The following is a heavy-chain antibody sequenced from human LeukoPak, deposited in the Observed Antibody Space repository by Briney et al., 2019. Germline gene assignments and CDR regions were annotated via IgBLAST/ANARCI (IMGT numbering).Heavy chain of an antibody. J-gene: IGHJ4*02. Sequence: SETLSLTCTVSGYSISSGYYWAWIRQPPGKGLEWIGSIFHTGSTYHNPSLKSRVTISVDTSKNQFSLKLNSVTAADTAVYYCARGSPVDYWGQGTLVTVSS. CDR3: ARGSPVDY. D-gene: IGHD2-15*01. CDR1: GYSISSGYY. V-gene: IGHV4-38-2*02. CDR2: IFHTGST.